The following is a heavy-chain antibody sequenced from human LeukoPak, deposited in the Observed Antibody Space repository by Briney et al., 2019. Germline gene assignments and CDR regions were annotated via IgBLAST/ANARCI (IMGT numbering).Heavy chain of an antibody. J-gene: IGHJ4*02. D-gene: IGHD1-26*01. CDR1: GFTFSSYA. V-gene: IGHV3-23*01. Sequence: GGSLRLSCAASGFTFSSYAMCWVRQAPGKGLEWVSAISGSGGSTYYADSVKGRFTISRDNSKNTLYLQMNSLRAEDTAVYYCAPGVGARPRYFDYRGQGTLVTVSS. CDR2: ISGSGGST. CDR3: APGVGARPRYFDY.